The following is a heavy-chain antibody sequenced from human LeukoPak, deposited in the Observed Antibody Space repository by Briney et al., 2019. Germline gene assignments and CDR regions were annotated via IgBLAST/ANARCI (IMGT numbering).Heavy chain of an antibody. CDR1: GDSVSSNSAG. J-gene: IGHJ4*02. V-gene: IGHV6-1*01. D-gene: IGHD3-16*01. Sequence: SQTLSLTCAISGDSVSSNSAGWNWIRQSPSRGLEWLGRTYYRSKWLNDYAVSLKSRITVNPDTSKHQFSLQLNSVTPEDTAVYYCARAGGEGFDHWGQGTLVTVSS. CDR3: ARAGGEGFDH. CDR2: TYYRSKWLN.